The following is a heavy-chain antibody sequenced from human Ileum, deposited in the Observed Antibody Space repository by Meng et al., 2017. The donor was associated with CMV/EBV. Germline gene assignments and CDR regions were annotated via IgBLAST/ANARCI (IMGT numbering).Heavy chain of an antibody. J-gene: IGHJ4*02. Sequence: LPCSACGFICIDYRIHWVRQAPGKGLEWVAVIWADGSNKYYSDSVKGRFTISRDDFRNTLYLQMNSLRAEDTAVYYCARLGSGWYMDYWGQGTLVTVSS. D-gene: IGHD6-19*01. CDR2: IWADGSNK. V-gene: IGHV3-33*01. CDR3: ARLGSGWYMDY. CDR1: GFICIDYR.